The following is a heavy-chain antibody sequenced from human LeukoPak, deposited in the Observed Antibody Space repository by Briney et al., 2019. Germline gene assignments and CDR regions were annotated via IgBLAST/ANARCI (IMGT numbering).Heavy chain of an antibody. D-gene: IGHD2-21*02. CDR3: ASVLYCGADCYSGRYFFDY. Sequence: GASVKVSCKASGYTFTSYYMHWVRQAPGQGLEWMGIINPSSGSTTYAQKFQGRVTMTRDTSTSTVYMELSSLRSEDTAVYYCASVLYCGADCYSGRYFFDYWGQGTLVTVSS. V-gene: IGHV1-46*01. J-gene: IGHJ4*02. CDR2: INPSSGST. CDR1: GYTFTSYY.